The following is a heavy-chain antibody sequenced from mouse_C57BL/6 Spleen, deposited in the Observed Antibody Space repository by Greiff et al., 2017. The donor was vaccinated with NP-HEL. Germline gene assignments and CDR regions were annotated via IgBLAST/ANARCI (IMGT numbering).Heavy chain of an antibody. CDR3: ARWGYYRAMDY. J-gene: IGHJ4*01. D-gene: IGHD2-3*01. Sequence: VQLQQPGAELVKPGASVKLSCKASGYTFTSYWMQWVKQRPGQGLEWIGEIDPSDSYTNYNQKFKGKATLTVDTSSSTAYMQLSSLTSEDSAVYYCARWGYYRAMDYWGQGTSVTVSS. CDR1: GYTFTSYW. CDR2: IDPSDSYT. V-gene: IGHV1-50*01.